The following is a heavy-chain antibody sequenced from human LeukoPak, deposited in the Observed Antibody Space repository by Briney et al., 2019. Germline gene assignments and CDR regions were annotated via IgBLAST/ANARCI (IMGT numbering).Heavy chain of an antibody. D-gene: IGHD6-19*01. V-gene: IGHV4-39*01. CDR3: ARGIAVSGPSDWFDP. CDR2: IYYSGST. CDR1: GGSISSSSYY. J-gene: IGHJ5*02. Sequence: PSETLSLTCTVSGGSISSSSYYWGWIRQPPGKGLEWIGSIYYSGSTYYNPSLKSRVTISVDTSKNQFSLKLSSVTAADTAVYYCARGIAVSGPSDWFDPWGQGTLVTVSS.